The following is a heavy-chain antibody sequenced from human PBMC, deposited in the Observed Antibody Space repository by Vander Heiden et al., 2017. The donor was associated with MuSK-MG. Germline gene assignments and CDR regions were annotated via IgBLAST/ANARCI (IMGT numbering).Heavy chain of an antibody. CDR2: INPNSGAT. CDR3: ARGLGAGTELES. Sequence: QVQLVQSGAEVKKPGASVTVSCTASGHTFSGYYIHWVRQAPGQGLEWMGWINPNSGATNFEQKFQGRVTLTRDTSLSTGYMDLRRLTSDDTAMDYCARGLGAGTELESWGQGTRGTVSS. D-gene: IGHD6-13*01. CDR1: GHTFSGYY. J-gene: IGHJ4*02. V-gene: IGHV1-2*02.